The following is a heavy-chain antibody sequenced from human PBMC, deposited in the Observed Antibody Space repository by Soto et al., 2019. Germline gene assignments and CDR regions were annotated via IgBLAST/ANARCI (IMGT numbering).Heavy chain of an antibody. D-gene: IGHD4-17*01. J-gene: IGHJ4*02. CDR2: IKSKTDGGTT. Sequence: GGSLRLSCAASGFTFSNAWMNWVRQAPGKGLEWVGRIKSKTDGGTTDYAAPVKGRFTISRDDSKNTLYLQMNSLKTEDTAVYYCTTDYGDYVSAFDYWGQGTLVTVSS. V-gene: IGHV3-15*07. CDR1: GFTFSNAW. CDR3: TTDYGDYVSAFDY.